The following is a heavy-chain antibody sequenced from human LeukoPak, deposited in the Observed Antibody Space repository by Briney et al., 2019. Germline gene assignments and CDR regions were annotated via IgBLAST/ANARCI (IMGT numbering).Heavy chain of an antibody. D-gene: IGHD1-1*01. CDR3: ARGRVSSTTWYSTYYYYFYMDV. CDR2: ISSRSSYM. J-gene: IGHJ6*03. CDR1: EFIFSAYT. V-gene: IGHV3-21*01. Sequence: GGSLRLSCAASEFIFSAYTLSWVRQTPGKGLEWISSISSRSSYMYSADSVKGRFTISRDNAKNSLYLQMNSLRAEDTAVYYCARGRVSSTTWYSTYYYYFYMDVWGKGTTVTVSS.